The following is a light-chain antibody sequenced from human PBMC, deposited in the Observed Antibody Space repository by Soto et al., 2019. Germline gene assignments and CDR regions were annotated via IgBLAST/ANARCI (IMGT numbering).Light chain of an antibody. Sequence: EIVLTQSPATLSLSPGERATLSCRASQSVSSYLAWYQQKPGQAPRLLIYGASIRATGIPDRFSGSGSGTYFALTISRLEPEDFAVYYCQQYDTSSTFGQGTNVDI. CDR2: GAS. J-gene: IGKJ1*01. CDR3: QQYDTSST. CDR1: QSVSSY. V-gene: IGKV3-20*01.